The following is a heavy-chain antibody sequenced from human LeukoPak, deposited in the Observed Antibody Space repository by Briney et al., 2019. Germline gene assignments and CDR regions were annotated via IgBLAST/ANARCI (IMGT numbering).Heavy chain of an antibody. V-gene: IGHV3-30*03. CDR2: ISYDGSNK. CDR3: AYSSGWYWLYFDY. Sequence: GGSLRLSCAASGFTFSSYGMHWVRQAPGKGLEWAAVISYDGSNKYYADSVKGRFTISRDNSKNTLYLQMNSLRAEDTAVYYCAYSSGWYWLYFDYWGQGTLVTVSS. D-gene: IGHD6-19*01. J-gene: IGHJ4*02. CDR1: GFTFSSYG.